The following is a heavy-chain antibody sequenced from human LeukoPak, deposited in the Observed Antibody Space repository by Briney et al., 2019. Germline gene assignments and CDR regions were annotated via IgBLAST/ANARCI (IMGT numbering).Heavy chain of an antibody. CDR1: GYTFTGYY. CDR3: ARDLGYCSGGSCYEFDY. Sequence: ASVKVSCKAPGYTFTGYYMHWVRQAPGQGLEWMGWINPNSGGTNYAQKFQGRVTMTRDTSTSTAYMELSRLRSDDTAVYYCARDLGYCSGGSCYEFDYWGQGTLVTVSS. J-gene: IGHJ4*02. D-gene: IGHD2-15*01. V-gene: IGHV1-2*02. CDR2: INPNSGGT.